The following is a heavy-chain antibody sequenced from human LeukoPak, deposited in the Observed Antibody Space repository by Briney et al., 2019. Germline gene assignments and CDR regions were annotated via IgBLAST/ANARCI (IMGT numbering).Heavy chain of an antibody. CDR1: GYTFTSYY. D-gene: IGHD2-2*01. CDR3: ARESCSSTSCPFGH. J-gene: IGHJ1*01. Sequence: SVKVSCKASGYTFTSYYMHWVRQAPGQGLEWMGGIIPIFGTANYAQKFQGRVTITTDESTSTAYMELSSLRSEDTAVYYCARESCSSTSCPFGHWGQGTLVTVSS. V-gene: IGHV1-69*05. CDR2: IIPIFGTA.